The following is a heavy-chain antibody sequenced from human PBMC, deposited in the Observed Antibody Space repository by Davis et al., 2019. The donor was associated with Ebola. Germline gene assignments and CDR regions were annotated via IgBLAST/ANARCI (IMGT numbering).Heavy chain of an antibody. Sequence: GGSLRLSCAASGFVFSNYVMSWVRRAPGKGLEWVSTLGLSADTYYADSVKGRFTISRDNAKNSLYLQMNSLRDEDTAVYYCAGEVLASFDYWGQGILVTVSS. CDR1: GFVFSNYV. J-gene: IGHJ4*02. V-gene: IGHV3-69-1*01. CDR2: LGLSADT. D-gene: IGHD4/OR15-4a*01. CDR3: AGEVLASFDY.